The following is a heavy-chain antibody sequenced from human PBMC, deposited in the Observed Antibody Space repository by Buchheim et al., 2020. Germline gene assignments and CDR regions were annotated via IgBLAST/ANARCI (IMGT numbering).Heavy chain of an antibody. CDR3: ARDFLEDGH. Sequence: EVHLVESGGGLVQPGGSLRLSCAASGFTFSSYNMNWVRQAPGKGLEWVSYIRRSSRTIYYADSVKGRFTISRDNAQNSVYLQMNSLRDEDTAVYYCARDFLEDGHWGQGTL. CDR1: GFTFSSYN. J-gene: IGHJ4*02. D-gene: IGHD3-3*01. CDR2: IRRSSRTI. V-gene: IGHV3-48*02.